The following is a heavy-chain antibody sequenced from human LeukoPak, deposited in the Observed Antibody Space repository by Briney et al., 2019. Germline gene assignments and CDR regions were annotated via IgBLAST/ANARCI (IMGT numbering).Heavy chain of an antibody. Sequence: GGSLRLSCAAFGFTFSDYYMSWIRQAPGRGLEWVSGISGSGLNTYYADSVKGRFTSSRDNSKNMLYLQMNSLRAEDTAVYYCAKGGGYGSGTYSEDWGQGILVTVSS. CDR2: ISGSGLNT. V-gene: IGHV3-23*01. CDR1: GFTFSDYY. J-gene: IGHJ4*02. D-gene: IGHD3-10*01. CDR3: AKGGGYGSGTYSED.